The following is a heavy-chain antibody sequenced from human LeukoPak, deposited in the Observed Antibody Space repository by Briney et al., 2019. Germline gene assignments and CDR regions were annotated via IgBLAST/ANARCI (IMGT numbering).Heavy chain of an antibody. V-gene: IGHV4-34*01. CDR1: GGSFSGYY. Sequence: SETLSLTCADYGGSFSGYYWSWIRQPPGKGLEWIGEINHSGSTNYNPSLKSRVTISVDTSKNQFSLKLSSVTAADTAVYYCARGYCSGGSCYSDYWGQGTLVTVSS. CDR2: INHSGST. CDR3: ARGYCSGGSCYSDY. J-gene: IGHJ4*02. D-gene: IGHD2-15*01.